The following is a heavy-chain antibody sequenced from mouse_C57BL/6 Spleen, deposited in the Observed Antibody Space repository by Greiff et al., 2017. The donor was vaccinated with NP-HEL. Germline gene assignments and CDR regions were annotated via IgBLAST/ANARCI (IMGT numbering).Heavy chain of an antibody. CDR1: GYTFTSYW. CDR2: IHPNSGST. V-gene: IGHV1-64*01. Sequence: VQLQQPGAELVKPGASVKLSCKASGYTFTSYWMHWVKQRPGQGLEWIGMIHPNSGSTNYNEKFKSKATLTVDKSSSTAYMQLSSLTSEDSAVYYCARFPSTMITTVDYWGQGTTLTVSS. D-gene: IGHD2-4*01. CDR3: ARFPSTMITTVDY. J-gene: IGHJ2*01.